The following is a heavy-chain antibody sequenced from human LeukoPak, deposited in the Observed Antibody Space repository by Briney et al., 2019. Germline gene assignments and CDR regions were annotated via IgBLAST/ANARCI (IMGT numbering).Heavy chain of an antibody. CDR3: ARPGSGYSFGY. V-gene: IGHV4-34*01. J-gene: IGHJ4*02. D-gene: IGHD3-22*01. Sequence: SETLSLTCAVYGGSFSGYYWSWIRQPPGKGLEWIGEINHSGSTNYNPSLKSRVTISVDTSKNQFSLKLSSVTAADTAVYYCARPGSGYSFGYWGQGTLVTVSS. CDR1: GGSFSGYY. CDR2: INHSGST.